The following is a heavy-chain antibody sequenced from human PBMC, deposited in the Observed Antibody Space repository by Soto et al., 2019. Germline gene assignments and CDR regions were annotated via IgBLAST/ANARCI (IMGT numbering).Heavy chain of an antibody. CDR1: GFIVSDTY. J-gene: IGHJ3*02. CDR2: ISSSSSYI. V-gene: IGHV3-21*01. Sequence: PGGSLRLSCTASGFIVSDTYVNWVRQAPGKGLEWVSSISSSSSYIYYADSVKGRFTISRDNAKNSLYLQMNSLRAEDTAMYYCAREPYGVNAFDIWGQGTMVTVSS. D-gene: IGHD4-17*01. CDR3: AREPYGVNAFDI.